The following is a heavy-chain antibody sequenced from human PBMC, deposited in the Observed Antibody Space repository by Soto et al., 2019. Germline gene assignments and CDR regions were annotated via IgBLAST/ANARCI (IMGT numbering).Heavy chain of an antibody. D-gene: IGHD2-2*01. CDR1: GGSFSGYY. V-gene: IGHV4-34*01. J-gene: IGHJ5*02. CDR2: INHSGST. CDR3: ARGRGGTVVVPAVHIENWFDP. Sequence: LSLTFAVYGGSFSGYYWSWIRQPPGKGLEWIGEINHSGSTNYNPSLKSRVTISVDTSKNQFSLKLSSVTAADTAVYYCARGRGGTVVVPAVHIENWFDPWGQGTLVTVSS.